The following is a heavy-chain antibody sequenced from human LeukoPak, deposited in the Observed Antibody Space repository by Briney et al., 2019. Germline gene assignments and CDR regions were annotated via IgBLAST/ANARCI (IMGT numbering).Heavy chain of an antibody. D-gene: IGHD2-15*01. CDR2: FDPEDGET. J-gene: IGHJ5*02. CDR3: ARGRGYCSGGSCHENWFDP. Sequence: ASVKVSCKVSGYTLTELSMHWVRQAPGKGLEWMGGFDPEDGETIYAQKFQGRVTMTRDTSISTAYMELRSLRSEDTAVYYCARGRGYCSGGSCHENWFDPWGQGTLVTVSS. CDR1: GYTLTELS. V-gene: IGHV1-24*01.